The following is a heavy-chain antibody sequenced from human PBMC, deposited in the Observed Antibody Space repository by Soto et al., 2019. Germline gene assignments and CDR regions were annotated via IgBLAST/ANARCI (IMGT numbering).Heavy chain of an antibody. CDR2: ISYDGSNK. Sequence: GGSLRLSCAASGFTFSSYGMHWVRQAPGKGLEWVAVISYDGSNKYYADSVKGRFTISRDNSKNTLYLQMNSLRAEDTAVYYCAKDPSANPPDGDIVVVVAAYSIDYWGQGTLVTVSS. CDR3: AKDPSANPPDGDIVVVVAAYSIDY. V-gene: IGHV3-30*18. CDR1: GFTFSSYG. D-gene: IGHD2-15*01. J-gene: IGHJ4*02.